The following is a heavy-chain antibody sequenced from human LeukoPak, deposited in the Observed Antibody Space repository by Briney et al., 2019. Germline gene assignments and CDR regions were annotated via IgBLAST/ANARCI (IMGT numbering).Heavy chain of an antibody. J-gene: IGHJ4*02. V-gene: IGHV3-23*01. Sequence: GGSLRLSCAASGFTFSSYAMSWVRQAPGKGLEWVSAISGSGGSTYYADSVKGRFTISRDNSKNTLYLQMNSLRAEDTAVYYCAKFWSGYYRGGPFDYWGQGTLVTASS. D-gene: IGHD3-3*01. CDR2: ISGSGGST. CDR1: GFTFSSYA. CDR3: AKFWSGYYRGGPFDY.